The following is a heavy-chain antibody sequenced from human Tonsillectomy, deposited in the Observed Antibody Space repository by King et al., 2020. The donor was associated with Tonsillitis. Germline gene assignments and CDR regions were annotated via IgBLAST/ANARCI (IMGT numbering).Heavy chain of an antibody. D-gene: IGHD2/OR15-2a*01. V-gene: IGHV3-7*03. CDR3: GRRSLTTAWALDY. CDR1: GFTFSAYW. CDR2: IKDDGSQT. J-gene: IGHJ4*02. Sequence: VQLVESGGGLVQPGGSLRLSCAGSGFTFSAYWMTWVRQAPGGGLEWVADIKDDGSQTYCVESVKGRFTVSRDTAKNSLYLQMSSLRAGDTAVYYCGRRSLTTAWALDYWGQGTLVTVSS.